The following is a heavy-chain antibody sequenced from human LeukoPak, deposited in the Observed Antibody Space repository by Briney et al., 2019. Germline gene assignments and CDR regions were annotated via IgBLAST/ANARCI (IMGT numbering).Heavy chain of an antibody. CDR3: ARDLFRWYFDL. CDR2: INTDGTTT. V-gene: IGHV3-74*01. CDR1: GITFSNYW. Sequence: GGSLRLSCAASGITFSNYWIHWVRQAPGEGLVWVSRINTDGTTTTYADSVKGRFTISRDNAKNTVYLQMNSLRAEDTAVYYCARDLFRWYFDLWGRGTLVTVSS. J-gene: IGHJ2*01.